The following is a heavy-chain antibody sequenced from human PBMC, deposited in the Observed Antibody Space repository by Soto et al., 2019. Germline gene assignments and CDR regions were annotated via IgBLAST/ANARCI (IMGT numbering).Heavy chain of an antibody. D-gene: IGHD5-12*01. V-gene: IGHV4-34*01. J-gene: IGHJ5*02. CDR2: VKDGGST. CDR3: ARGQGGIVATP. Sequence: QVQLQQWGAGLLKPSETLSLTCTVNGGSLTGYYWSWIRQPPGKGLEWIGEVKDGGSTNYSPSLRGRVSRSADTSTNHFALRLNSVTAADTAVYFCARGQGGIVATPWGQGALVTVSS. CDR1: GGSLTGYY.